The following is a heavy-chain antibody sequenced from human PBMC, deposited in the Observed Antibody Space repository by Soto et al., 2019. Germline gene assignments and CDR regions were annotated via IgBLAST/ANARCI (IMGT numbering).Heavy chain of an antibody. CDR2: TSFDGNSK. Sequence: QVQLVESGGGVAQPGRSLRLSCAASGFTFSSYTMNWVRQTPGTGLEWVAVTSFDGNSKYYADSVRGRFTISRDNSKKTLYRQMTSLRAEDTAVYYCATDPPGGGWYGECWGQGTLVTVSS. D-gene: IGHD6-19*01. CDR1: GFTFSSYT. J-gene: IGHJ4*02. V-gene: IGHV3-30-3*01. CDR3: ATDPPGGGWYGEC.